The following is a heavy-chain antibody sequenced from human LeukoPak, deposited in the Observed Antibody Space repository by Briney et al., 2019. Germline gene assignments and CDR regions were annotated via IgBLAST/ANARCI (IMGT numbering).Heavy chain of an antibody. J-gene: IGHJ4*02. CDR1: GFTISSYW. D-gene: IGHD1-26*01. CDR2: IKEDGSEK. Sequence: GGSLRLSCTVSGFTISSYWMSWVRQAPGKGLEWVANIKEDGSEKNYVDSVKGRFTISRDNAKNSLYLQMNSLRAEDTAVYYCARLKGESSLFDYWGQGILVTVSS. CDR3: ARLKGESSLFDY. V-gene: IGHV3-7*02.